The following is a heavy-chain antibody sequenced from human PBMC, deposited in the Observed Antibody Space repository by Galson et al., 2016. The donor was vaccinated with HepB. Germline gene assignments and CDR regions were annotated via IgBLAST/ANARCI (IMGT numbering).Heavy chain of an antibody. V-gene: IGHV5-51*01. CDR2: IFPDDSDT. CDR3: ATVTKAGANAFDF. Sequence: QSGAEVKEPGESLKISCEGSGYSFGNYWIGWVRQMPGKGLEWMGIIFPDDSDTRYSPSFQGQVTISADKSISTAYVHWSNLKASDTAMYYCATVTKAGANAFDFWGQGTMVTVSS. J-gene: IGHJ3*01. CDR1: GYSFGNYW. D-gene: IGHD4-17*01.